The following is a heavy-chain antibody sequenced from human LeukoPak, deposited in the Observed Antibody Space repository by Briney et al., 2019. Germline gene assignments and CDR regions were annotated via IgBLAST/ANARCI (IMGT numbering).Heavy chain of an antibody. CDR1: GFTFSSYG. Sequence: GGSLRLSCAASGFTFSSYGMHWVRQAPGKGLEWVAVISYDGSNKYYADSVKGRFTISRDNSKNTLYLQMNSLRAEDTAVYYCAKPPYGDYRYFDYWGQGTLVTVSS. CDR2: ISYDGSNK. V-gene: IGHV3-30*18. D-gene: IGHD4-17*01. CDR3: AKPPYGDYRYFDY. J-gene: IGHJ4*02.